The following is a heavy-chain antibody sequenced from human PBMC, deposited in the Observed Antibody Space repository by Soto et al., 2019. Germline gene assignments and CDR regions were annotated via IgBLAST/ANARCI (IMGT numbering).Heavy chain of an antibody. CDR2: ISAYNGNT. CDR1: GYTFTSYG. Sequence: QVQLVQSGAEVKKPGASVKVSCKASGYTFTSYGISWVRQAPGQGLEWMGWISAYNGNTNYAQKLQGRVTMTTDTSTSTAYMGLRSLRSDDTAVYYCARVGYYGSGSPLGYGMDVWGQGTTVTVSS. J-gene: IGHJ6*02. V-gene: IGHV1-18*01. D-gene: IGHD3-10*01. CDR3: ARVGYYGSGSPLGYGMDV.